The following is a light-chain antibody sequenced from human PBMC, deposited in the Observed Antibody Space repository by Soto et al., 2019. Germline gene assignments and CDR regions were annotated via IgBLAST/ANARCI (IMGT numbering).Light chain of an antibody. J-gene: IGKJ3*01. CDR3: HHYCTSSL. Sequence: EIVLTQSPGTLSLSPGERATLSCRASQSVSSSYLAWYQQKPGQAPRLLIYGASNRATGIPDRFSVSASGKDFTLSVSMLVPEDCAVYYCHHYCTSSLFGPGTKVDIK. CDR1: QSVSSSY. V-gene: IGKV3-20*01. CDR2: GAS.